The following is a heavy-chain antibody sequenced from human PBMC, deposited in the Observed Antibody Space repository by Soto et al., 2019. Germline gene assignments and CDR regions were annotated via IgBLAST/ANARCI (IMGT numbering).Heavy chain of an antibody. V-gene: IGHV4-39*01. CDR3: ARVPRGYYDSSGYYRPSYFDY. J-gene: IGHJ4*02. Sequence: PSETLSLTCTVSGGSISSSSYYWGWIRQPPGKGLEWIGSIYYSGSTYYNPSLKSRVTISVDTSKNQFSLKLSSVTAADTAVYYCARVPRGYYDSSGYYRPSYFDYWGQGTLVTVSS. CDR2: IYYSGST. CDR1: GGSISSSSYY. D-gene: IGHD3-22*01.